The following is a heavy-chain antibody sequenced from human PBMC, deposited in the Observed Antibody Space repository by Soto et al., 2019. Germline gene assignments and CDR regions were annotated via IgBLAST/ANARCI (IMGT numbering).Heavy chain of an antibody. CDR2: ISGSGGST. V-gene: IGHV3-23*01. Sequence: PGGSLRLSCAASRFTFSSYAMSWVRQAPGKGLEWVSAISGSGGSTYYADSVKGRFTISRGNSKNTLYLQMNSLRAEDTAVYYCAKDRYYYDSSGYYSTWGQGTLVTVSS. CDR3: AKDRYYYDSSGYYST. D-gene: IGHD3-22*01. J-gene: IGHJ5*02. CDR1: RFTFSSYA.